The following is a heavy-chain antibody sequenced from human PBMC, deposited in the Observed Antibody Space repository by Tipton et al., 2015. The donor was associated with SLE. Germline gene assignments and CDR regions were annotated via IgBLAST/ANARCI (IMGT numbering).Heavy chain of an antibody. V-gene: IGHV4-38-2*02. Sequence: LRLSCNVSGYSIRNGYYWGWIRQAPGKGLEWTGTIHHSGITYYNPSLKSRVTISVDTSKNQFSLKLRSVTAADTAVYYCAREYSGYDYRTFDHWGQGTKVSVSS. CDR3: AREYSGYDYRTFDH. CDR1: GYSIRNGYY. J-gene: IGHJ3*01. CDR2: IHHSGIT. D-gene: IGHD5-12*01.